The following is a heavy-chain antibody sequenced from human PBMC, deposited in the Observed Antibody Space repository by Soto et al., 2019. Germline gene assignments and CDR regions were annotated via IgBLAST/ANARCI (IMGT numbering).Heavy chain of an antibody. CDR1: GGSLSGYY. D-gene: IGHD2-2*01. CDR3: ARTYYRGYCSSTSCSGRYNWFDH. V-gene: IGHV4-34*01. CDR2: INHSGST. Sequence: XETLSLTCAVDGGSLSGYYWSWIRQPPGRGLDWIGEINHSGSTNYNPSLKSRVTISVDTSKNQFSLKLSSVTAADTAVYYCARTYYRGYCSSTSCSGRYNWFDHWGQGTLVTVSS. J-gene: IGHJ5*02.